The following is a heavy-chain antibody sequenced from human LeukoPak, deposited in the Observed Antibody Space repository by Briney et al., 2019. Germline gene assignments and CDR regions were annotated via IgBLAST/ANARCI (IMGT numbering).Heavy chain of an antibody. CDR1: GYTFINHD. V-gene: IGHV1-3*01. CDR3: AREEGSAQYSGSYGLFDY. CDR2: INAGNGNT. Sequence: ASVKVSCKGYGYTFINHDIDWVRQAPGQRLEWMGWINAGNGNTKYSQKFQGRVTITRDTSASTAYMELSSLRSEDTAVYYCAREEGSAQYSGSYGLFDYWGQGALVTVSS. D-gene: IGHD1-26*01. J-gene: IGHJ4*02.